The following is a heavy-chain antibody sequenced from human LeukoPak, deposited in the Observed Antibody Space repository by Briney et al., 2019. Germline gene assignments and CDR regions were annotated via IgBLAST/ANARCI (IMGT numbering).Heavy chain of an antibody. CDR2: INPNSGST. J-gene: IGHJ4*02. V-gene: IGHV1-2*02. D-gene: IGHD6-25*01. Sequence: ASVKVSCKASGYTFTGYYIHWVRQAPGQGLEWMGWINPNSGSTSYARRFQGRVTMTRDTSISTAYMELSSLRSDDTAVYYCARPGYTSGWIRGDFGHWGLGTLVTVSS. CDR1: GYTFTGYY. CDR3: ARPGYTSGWIRGDFGH.